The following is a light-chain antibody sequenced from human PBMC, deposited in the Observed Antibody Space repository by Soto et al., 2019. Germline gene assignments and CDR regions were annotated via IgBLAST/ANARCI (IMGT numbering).Light chain of an antibody. CDR1: QIIGSW. CDR2: AAS. J-gene: IGKJ3*01. V-gene: IGKV1-12*02. Sequence: DIQMTQSPSSVSASIGDRVTITCRASQIIGSWLAWYQQKPGRAPTLRIYAASSLQSGVPSRFSGSGSGTDFTLTITSLQAEDSATYYCQQANSFPFSFGPGTRVDIK. CDR3: QQANSFPFS.